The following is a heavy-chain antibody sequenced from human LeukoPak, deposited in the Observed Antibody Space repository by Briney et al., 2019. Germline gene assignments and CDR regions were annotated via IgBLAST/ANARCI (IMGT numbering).Heavy chain of an antibody. J-gene: IGHJ4*02. D-gene: IGHD3-3*01. V-gene: IGHV4-34*01. CDR3: AHYDFWSEGL. Sequence: PSETLSLTCAVYGGSFSGYYWSWIRQPPGKGREWIGEINQSGSRNYNPSLKSRVTISVDTSKNQFSLKLSSVTAADKAMYYCAHYDFWSEGLWGQGTLVTVS. CDR2: INQSGSR. CDR1: GGSFSGYY.